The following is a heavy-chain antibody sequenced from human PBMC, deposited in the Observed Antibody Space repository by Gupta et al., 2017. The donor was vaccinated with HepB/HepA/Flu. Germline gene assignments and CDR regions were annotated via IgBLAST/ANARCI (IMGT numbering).Heavy chain of an antibody. CDR3: GKDIGSDWYGNYVDY. V-gene: IGHV3-9*01. D-gene: IGHD6-19*01. CDR1: GFTFDDCA. Sequence: EVQLVESGGDLVQPGTSLRLSCAASGFTFDDCAFHWVRLVPGKGLEWVSGISWNSYSIGYADSVKGRFSISRDNANNSLYLQMNSLRADDTALYFCGKDIGSDWYGNYVDYWGQGTLVTVSS. CDR2: ISWNSYSI. J-gene: IGHJ4*02.